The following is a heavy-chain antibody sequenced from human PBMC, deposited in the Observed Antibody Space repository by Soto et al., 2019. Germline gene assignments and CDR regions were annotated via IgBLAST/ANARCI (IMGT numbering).Heavy chain of an antibody. D-gene: IGHD6-6*01. CDR2: INAHSGGT. J-gene: IGHJ5*02. Sequence: ASVKVSCRASGFSFTGYYIHWLRQAPGQGLEWMGWINAHSGGTEYAQKFQGRVTLTRDTSIATAYLTLTSLTSDDTALYYCAKDLTRQLAYWLDPWGQGTQVTVSS. V-gene: IGHV1-2*02. CDR3: AKDLTRQLAYWLDP. CDR1: GFSFTGYY.